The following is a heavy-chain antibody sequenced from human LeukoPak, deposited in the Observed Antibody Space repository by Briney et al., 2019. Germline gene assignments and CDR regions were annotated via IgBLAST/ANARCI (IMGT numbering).Heavy chain of an antibody. D-gene: IGHD3-3*01. CDR2: INHSGST. V-gene: IGHV4-34*01. Sequence: SETLSLTCAVYGGSFSGYYWSWIRQPPGKGLEWIGEINHSGSTNYNPSLTSRVTISVDTSKNQFSLKLSSVTAADTAVYYCARGCRGSYDFWSGYYGVWFDPWGQGTLVTVSS. J-gene: IGHJ5*02. CDR3: ARGCRGSYDFWSGYYGVWFDP. CDR1: GGSFSGYY.